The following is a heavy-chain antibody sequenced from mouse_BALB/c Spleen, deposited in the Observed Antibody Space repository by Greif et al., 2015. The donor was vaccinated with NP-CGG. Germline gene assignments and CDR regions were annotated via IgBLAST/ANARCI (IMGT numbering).Heavy chain of an antibody. V-gene: IGHV1-7*01. CDR2: INTSTGYT. Sequence: QVQLKESGAELAKPGASVKMSCKASGYTFTSYWMHWVKQRPGQGLEWIGYINTSTGYTEYNQKFKDKATLTADKSSSTAYMHLSSLTSEAFAVYYCARGGWPFAYWGQGTLVTVSA. CDR1: GYTFTSYW. J-gene: IGHJ3*01. D-gene: IGHD1-1*02. CDR3: ARGGWPFAY.